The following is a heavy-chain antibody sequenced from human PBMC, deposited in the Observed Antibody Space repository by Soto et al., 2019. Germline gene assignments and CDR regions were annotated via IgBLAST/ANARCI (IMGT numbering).Heavy chain of an antibody. CDR3: GRGKDYCSSSSCKIRRYYYYGMGV. CDR1: GGSFSGYY. Sequence: SETLSLTCAVSGGSFSGYYWSWIRKPPGKGLEWIGEINHNGSTNYNHSLKSRVTISVDTSKNQFSLTLSSVTAADAAVYCCGRGKDYCSSSSCKIRRYYYYGMGVWGQGTRVTGS. V-gene: IGHV4-34*01. J-gene: IGHJ6*02. D-gene: IGHD2-2*01. CDR2: INHNGST.